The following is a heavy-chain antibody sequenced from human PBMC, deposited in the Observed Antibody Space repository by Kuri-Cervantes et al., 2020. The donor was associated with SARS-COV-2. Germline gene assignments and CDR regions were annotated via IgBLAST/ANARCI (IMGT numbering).Heavy chain of an antibody. J-gene: IGHJ6*02. V-gene: IGHV1-46*01. CDR3: ARDLWSSSSYYYGMDV. D-gene: IGHD6-6*01. CDR1: GYTFTSYY. Sequence: ASVKVSCKASGYTFTSYYMHWVRQAPGQGLEWMGIINPSGGSTSYAQKFQGRVTMTRDTSTSTVYMELSSLRSEDTAVYYCARDLWSSSSYYYGMDVWGQGTTVTVSS. CDR2: INPSGGST.